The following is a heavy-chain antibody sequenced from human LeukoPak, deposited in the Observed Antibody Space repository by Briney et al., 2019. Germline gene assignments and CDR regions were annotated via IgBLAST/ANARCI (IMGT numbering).Heavy chain of an antibody. V-gene: IGHV4-30-2*01. CDR3: ARVEDASDI. CDR1: GGSISSGDYS. CDR2: IYHSGST. J-gene: IGHJ3*02. Sequence: SQTLSLTCTVSGGSISSGDYSWSWIRQPPGKGLEWIGYIYHSGSTYYNPSLKSRVTISVDRSKNQFSLKLSSVTAADTAVYYCARVEDASDIWGQGTMVTVSS.